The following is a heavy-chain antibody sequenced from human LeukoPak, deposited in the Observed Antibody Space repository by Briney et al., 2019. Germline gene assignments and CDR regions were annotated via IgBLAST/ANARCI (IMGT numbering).Heavy chain of an antibody. Sequence: GGSLRLSCAASGFTFNIYWMTWVRQAPGKGLEWVANIKQDGGEKYYVDSVKGRFTISRDNAKNSVYLQMNSLRVEDTAVYYCARVEMATIEYWGQGTLVTVSS. D-gene: IGHD5-24*01. CDR2: IKQDGGEK. CDR1: GFTFNIYW. CDR3: ARVEMATIEY. V-gene: IGHV3-7*01. J-gene: IGHJ4*02.